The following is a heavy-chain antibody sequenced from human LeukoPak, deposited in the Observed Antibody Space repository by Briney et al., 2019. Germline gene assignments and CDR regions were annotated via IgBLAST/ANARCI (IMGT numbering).Heavy chain of an antibody. CDR2: ISESGDET. D-gene: IGHD6-13*01. J-gene: IGHJ4*02. CDR3: VSPGYDY. V-gene: IGHV3-23*01. Sequence: GGSLRLPCTTSGFTFSSHALSWVRQAPGKGLAWVSSISESGDETYYTDSVKGRFTISRDNSKNTLYLQMNSLRGEDTAVYYCVSPGYDYWGQGTLVSVSS. CDR1: GFTFSSHA.